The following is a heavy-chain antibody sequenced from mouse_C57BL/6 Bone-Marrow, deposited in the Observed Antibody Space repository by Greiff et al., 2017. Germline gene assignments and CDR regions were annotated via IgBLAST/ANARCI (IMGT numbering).Heavy chain of an antibody. D-gene: IGHD1-1*01. CDR3: AVITTKKVYFDY. CDR2: IDPANGNT. CDR1: GFNIKNTY. V-gene: IGHV14-3*01. Sequence: VQLKESVAELVRPGASVKLSCTASGFNIKNTYMHWVKQRPEQGLEWIGRIDPANGNTKYAPKFQGKATITADTSSNTAYLQLSSLTSEDTAIYYCAVITTKKVYFDYWGQGTTLTVSS. J-gene: IGHJ2*01.